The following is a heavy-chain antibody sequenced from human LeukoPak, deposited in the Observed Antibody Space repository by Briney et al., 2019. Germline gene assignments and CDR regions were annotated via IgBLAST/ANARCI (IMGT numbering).Heavy chain of an antibody. CDR1: VYTFTSYA. CDR3: ARADARQYSYGPAKSPKFDY. V-gene: IGHV1-3*04. CDR2: INTGNGNT. J-gene: IGHJ4*02. Sequence: SVKVSCTASVYTFTSYAMHWVRHAPGQRLEWMGWINTGNGNTKYSQKFQGRVTITRDTSASTAYMELSSLRSEDTSVYYCARADARQYSYGPAKSPKFDYWGQGTLVTVSS. D-gene: IGHD5-18*01.